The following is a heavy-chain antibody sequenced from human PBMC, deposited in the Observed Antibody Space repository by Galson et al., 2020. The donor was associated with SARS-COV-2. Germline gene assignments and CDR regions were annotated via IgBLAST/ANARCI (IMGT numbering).Heavy chain of an antibody. CDR2: ISDDGSNK. J-gene: IGHJ4*02. D-gene: IGHD1-26*01. V-gene: IGHV3-30*03. Sequence: GGSLRLSCAASGFIFNNYGMHWVRQAPGKGLEWVAVISDDGSNKYYADSVKGRFTISRDNSKHTLYLRMNSLTAEDTAVYYCAAGSYHIRWGQGTLVTVSS. CDR1: GFIFNNYG. CDR3: AAGSYHIR.